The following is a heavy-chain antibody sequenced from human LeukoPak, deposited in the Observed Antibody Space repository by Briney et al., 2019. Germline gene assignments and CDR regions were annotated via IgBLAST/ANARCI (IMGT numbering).Heavy chain of an antibody. D-gene: IGHD1-1*01. Sequence: ASVKVSCKTSGYTFSDYYIHWVRQAPGQGSEWMGWINGKNGNTHYAQKFQGRVTLTRDTSISTSSIDLDRLSSDDTAVYYCARDAYNLRYPYFDFWGQGILVTVSS. CDR2: INGKNGNT. V-gene: IGHV1-2*02. CDR3: ARDAYNLRYPYFDF. J-gene: IGHJ4*02. CDR1: GYTFSDYY.